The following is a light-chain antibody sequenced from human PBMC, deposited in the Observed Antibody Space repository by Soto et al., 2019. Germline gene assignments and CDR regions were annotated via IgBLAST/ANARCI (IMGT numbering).Light chain of an antibody. V-gene: IGKV4-1*01. Sequence: DFVMTQAPDSLAVSLGERATINCKSSQTVLYNSNNKNHLGWFQQKPGHRPKLLIYGASTRASGVPDRFSGSGSGTDFTLTISSLQAEDVAVYYCQKYYSIPFTFGQGTKLEIK. CDR3: QKYYSIPFT. J-gene: IGKJ2*01. CDR1: QTVLYNSNNKNH. CDR2: GAS.